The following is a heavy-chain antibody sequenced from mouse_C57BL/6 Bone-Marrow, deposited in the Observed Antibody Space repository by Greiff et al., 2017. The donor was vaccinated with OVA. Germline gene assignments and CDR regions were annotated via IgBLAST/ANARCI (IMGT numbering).Heavy chain of an antibody. CDR1: GYSITSGYY. Sequence: EVQLVESGPGLVKPSQSLSLTCSVTGYSITSGYYWNWIRQFPGNKLEWMGYISYDGSNNYNPSLKNRISITRDTSKNQFFLKLNSVTTEDTATYYCARGRDDGYPFDVWGTGTTVTVSS. J-gene: IGHJ1*03. CDR2: ISYDGSN. D-gene: IGHD2-3*01. V-gene: IGHV3-6*01. CDR3: ARGRDDGYPFDV.